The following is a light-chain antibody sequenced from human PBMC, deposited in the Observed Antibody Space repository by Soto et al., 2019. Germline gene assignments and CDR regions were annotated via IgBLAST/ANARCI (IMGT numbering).Light chain of an antibody. CDR2: AAS. J-gene: IGKJ3*01. CDR3: QQYYSYPLV. CDR1: QGIRND. Sequence: AIQMTQSPSSLSVSVGDRVTITCRASQGIRNDLGWYQQKPGKAPKLLIYAASTLQSGVPSRFSGSGSGTDFTLTISCLQSEDFATYYCQQYYSYPLVFGPGTKVDIK. V-gene: IGKV1-6*01.